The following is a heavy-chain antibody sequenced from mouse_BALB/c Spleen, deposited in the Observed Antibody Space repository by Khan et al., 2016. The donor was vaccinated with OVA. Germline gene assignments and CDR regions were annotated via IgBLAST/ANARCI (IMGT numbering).Heavy chain of an antibody. CDR3: ATRDGNPFAY. CDR1: GFNIKDTY. V-gene: IGHV14-3*02. CDR2: IAPANGDT. D-gene: IGHD2-1*01. J-gene: IGHJ3*01. Sequence: VQLQQSRAEFLKPGASVKLSCTSSGFNIKDTYMHWVKQRPEQGLEWLGRIAPANGDTKYDQQFQDKDTITAEKSSNTAYLQRSSLTSEYTAVYYCATRDGNPFAYWGQGTLVTVSA.